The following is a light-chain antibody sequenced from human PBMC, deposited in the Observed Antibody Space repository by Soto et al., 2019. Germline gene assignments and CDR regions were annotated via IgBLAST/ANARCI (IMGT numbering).Light chain of an antibody. Sequence: DIQMTQSPSSLSASVGDRVTITCRASQSISSYLSWYQQKPGKAHKLLIYAASSLPSGVPSRFSGSGSGTDFTLNISSLQPEDFATYYCQQTYRPVNTFGQGTRLEIK. CDR2: AAS. V-gene: IGKV1-39*01. CDR3: QQTYRPVNT. CDR1: QSISSY. J-gene: IGKJ5*01.